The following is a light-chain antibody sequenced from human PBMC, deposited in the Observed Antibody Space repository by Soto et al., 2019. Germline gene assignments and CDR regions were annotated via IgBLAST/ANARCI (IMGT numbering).Light chain of an antibody. V-gene: IGLV2-14*01. CDR2: EVT. CDR1: GSDIGGYNH. Sequence: QSALTQPASVSGSPGQSITISCTGTGSDIGGYNHVSWYQHHPGKAPKLIIYEVTNRPSGVSNRFSGSKSGNTASLTISGLQAEDEADYYCSSYTSSTTYDFATVTKLTVL. CDR3: SSYTSSTTYD. J-gene: IGLJ1*01.